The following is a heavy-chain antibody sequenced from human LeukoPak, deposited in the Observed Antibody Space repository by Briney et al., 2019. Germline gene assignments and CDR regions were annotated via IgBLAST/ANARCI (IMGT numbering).Heavy chain of an antibody. CDR1: VGSISSGSYY. Sequence: PSQTLSLTCTVSVGSISSGSYYWGSIRPPPGEGLEWVGRIYTSGSTNYNPSLKSRVTISVDTSKNLFSRKLSSVTAADTAVYYCAGERSWSEFDYWGQGTLVTVSS. J-gene: IGHJ4*02. CDR2: IYTSGST. D-gene: IGHD6-13*01. CDR3: AGERSWSEFDY. V-gene: IGHV4-61*02.